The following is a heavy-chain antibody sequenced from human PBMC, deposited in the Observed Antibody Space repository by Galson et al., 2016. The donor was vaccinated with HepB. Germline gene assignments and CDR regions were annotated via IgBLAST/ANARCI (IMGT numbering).Heavy chain of an antibody. J-gene: IGHJ4*02. D-gene: IGHD2-2*01. V-gene: IGHV3-23*01. CDR1: GFSFSNYA. CDR2: IRGSGGSP. CDR3: AKCRSSDSTSCPNY. Sequence: SLRLSCAASGFSFSNYAISWVRQTPGKGLEWVSDIRGSGGSPYYADSVLGRFTISRDNSKNTLYLQMNSLRAEDTALYFCAKCRSSDSTSCPNYWGQGTLVTVSS.